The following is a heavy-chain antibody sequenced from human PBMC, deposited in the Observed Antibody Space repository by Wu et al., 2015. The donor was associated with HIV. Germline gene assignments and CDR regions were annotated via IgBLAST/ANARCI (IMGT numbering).Heavy chain of an antibody. D-gene: IGHD1-26*01. CDR1: GYTFTSYV. Sequence: QVQLVQSGAEVKKPGASVKVSCKASGYTFTSYVISWVRQAPGQGLEWLGWISAYNGNTNYAEELQGRVTMTTDTSTNTAYMELRSLRSDDTAVYYCTKDLTGGIVGDSDAFDIWGQGTMVTVSS. CDR3: TKDLTGGIVGDSDAFDI. CDR2: ISAYNGNT. V-gene: IGHV1-18*01. J-gene: IGHJ3*02.